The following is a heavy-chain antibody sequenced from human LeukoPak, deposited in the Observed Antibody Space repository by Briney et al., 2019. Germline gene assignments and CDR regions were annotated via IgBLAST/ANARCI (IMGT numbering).Heavy chain of an antibody. Sequence: ASVKVSCKASGYTFTSYYMHWVRQAPGQGLEWMGIINPSGGSTSYAQKFQGRVTMTRDTSTSTAYMELSSLRSEDTAVYYCARELRFLEWLPNPFDYWGQGTLVTVSS. CDR3: ARELRFLEWLPNPFDY. CDR2: INPSGGST. V-gene: IGHV1-46*01. D-gene: IGHD3-3*01. CDR1: GYTFTSYY. J-gene: IGHJ4*02.